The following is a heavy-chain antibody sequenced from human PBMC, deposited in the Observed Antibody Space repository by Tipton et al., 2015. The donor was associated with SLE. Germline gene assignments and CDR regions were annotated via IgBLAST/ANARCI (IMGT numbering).Heavy chain of an antibody. V-gene: IGHV3-74*01. CDR1: GFTFNRYW. CDR2: IDSDGTIT. Sequence: GSLRLSCAASGFTFNRYWMHWVRQAPGKGLMWVSRIDSDGTITNYADTVKGRFTISRDNAKDTLYLQMNSLRAEDTAVYYCARVYSSNWYDYYYMDVWGKGTTVTVSS. CDR3: ARVYSSNWYDYYYMDV. D-gene: IGHD6-13*01. J-gene: IGHJ6*03.